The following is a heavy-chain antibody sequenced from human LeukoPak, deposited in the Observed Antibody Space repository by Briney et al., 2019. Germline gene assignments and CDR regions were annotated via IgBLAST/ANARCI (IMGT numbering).Heavy chain of an antibody. Sequence: ASVKVSCKASGYTFTSYGISWVRQAPGQGLEWIGWISAYNGNTNYAQKLQGRVTMTTDTSTSTAYMELRSLRSDDTAVYYCARAPWERYGDLDYYMDVWGKGTTVTVSS. V-gene: IGHV1-18*01. CDR3: ARAPWERYGDLDYYMDV. D-gene: IGHD4-17*01. CDR2: ISAYNGNT. CDR1: GYTFTSYG. J-gene: IGHJ6*03.